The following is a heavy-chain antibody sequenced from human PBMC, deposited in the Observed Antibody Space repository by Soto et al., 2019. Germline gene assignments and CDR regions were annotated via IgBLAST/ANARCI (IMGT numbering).Heavy chain of an antibody. D-gene: IGHD1-26*01. CDR1: GFTFSSYW. CDR2: IKQDGSEK. CDR3: TRAPSYPFDY. Sequence: VQLVESGGVLVQPGGSLRLSCAASGFTFSSYWMTWVRQPPGKGLEWLANIKQDGSEKYYVDSVKGRFTISRDNAKNSLYLQMNSLRAEDTAVYYYTRAPSYPFDYWGQGTLVTVSS. V-gene: IGHV3-7*05. J-gene: IGHJ4*02.